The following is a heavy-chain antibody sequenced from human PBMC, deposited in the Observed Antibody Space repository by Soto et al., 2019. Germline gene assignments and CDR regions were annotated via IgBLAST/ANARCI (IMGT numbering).Heavy chain of an antibody. D-gene: IGHD6-19*01. CDR1: GFTFSSYG. Sequence: QVQLVESGGGVVQPGRSLRLSCAASGFTFSSYGMHWVRQAPGKGLEWVAVIWYDGSNKYYADSVKGRFTISRDNSKNTLYLQMNSLRAEDTAVYYCVRSIAVGGGFAYWGQGTLVTVSS. CDR3: VRSIAVGGGFAY. J-gene: IGHJ4*02. V-gene: IGHV3-33*01. CDR2: IWYDGSNK.